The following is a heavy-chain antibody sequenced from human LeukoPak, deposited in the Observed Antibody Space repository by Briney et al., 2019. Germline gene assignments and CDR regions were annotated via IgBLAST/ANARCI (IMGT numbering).Heavy chain of an antibody. CDR1: GSTFDDYA. CDR2: ISWNSGSI. D-gene: IGHD3-9*01. Sequence: GRSLRLSCAASGSTFDDYAMHWVRQAPGKGLEWVSGISWNSGSIGYADSVKGRFTISRDNAKNSLYLQMNSLRAEDTALYYCAKDMGYDILTGYPAWFDPWGQGTLVTVSS. V-gene: IGHV3-9*01. J-gene: IGHJ5*02. CDR3: AKDMGYDILTGYPAWFDP.